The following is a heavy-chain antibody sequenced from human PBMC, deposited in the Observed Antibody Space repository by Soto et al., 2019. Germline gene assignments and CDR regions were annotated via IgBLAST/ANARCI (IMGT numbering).Heavy chain of an antibody. CDR3: AKDLGFAIFGVGDAFDI. CDR2: ISGSGGST. V-gene: IGHV3-23*01. J-gene: IGHJ3*02. CDR1: GFTFSSYA. Sequence: EVQLLESGGGLVQPGGSLRLSCAASGFTFSSYAMSWVRQAPGKGLEWVSAISGSGGSTYYADSVKGRFTISRDNSTNTLYLQMNSLRAEDTAVYYCAKDLGFAIFGVGDAFDIWGQGTMVTVSS. D-gene: IGHD3-3*01.